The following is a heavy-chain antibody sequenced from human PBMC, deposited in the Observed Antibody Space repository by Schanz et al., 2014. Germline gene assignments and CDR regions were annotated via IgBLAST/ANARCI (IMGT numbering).Heavy chain of an antibody. CDR2: ISSSGSTI. CDR3: ASTHWFGSGTTIVDY. V-gene: IGHV3-11*04. CDR1: GFTFSDYY. D-gene: IGHD3-10*01. Sequence: QVQLVESGGGLVKPGGSLRLSCAASGFTFSDYYMSWIRQAPGKGLEWVSYISSSGSTIYYADSVQGRFTISRDNSKNALYLQMDSLRAEDTAVYYCASTHWFGSGTTIVDYWGQGTLVTVSS. J-gene: IGHJ4*02.